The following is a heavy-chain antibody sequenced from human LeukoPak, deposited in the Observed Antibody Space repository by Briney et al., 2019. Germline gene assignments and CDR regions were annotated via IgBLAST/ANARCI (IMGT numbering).Heavy chain of an antibody. CDR3: ARAHYDSSGYYYQTEGMDV. CDR1: GGSISSSNW. J-gene: IGHJ6*02. D-gene: IGHD3-22*01. Sequence: SETLSLTCAVSGGSISSSNWWSWVRQPPGKGLEWIGEIYHSGSTNYNPSLKSRVTISVDKSKNQFSLKLSSVTAADTAVYYCARAHYDSSGYYYQTEGMDVWGQGTTVTVSS. CDR2: IYHSGST. V-gene: IGHV4-4*02.